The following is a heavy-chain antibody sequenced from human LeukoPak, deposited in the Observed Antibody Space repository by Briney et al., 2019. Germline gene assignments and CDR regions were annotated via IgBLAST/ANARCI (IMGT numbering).Heavy chain of an antibody. Sequence: PGGSLRLSCAASGFTVSSNYMSWVRQAPGKGLEWVANIKEDGSEKYYVDSVKGRFTISRDNAKNSLYLQMNSLRAEDTAVYYXXRDRSTDFWSGYYTNYFDYWGQGTLVTVSS. CDR2: IKEDGSEK. V-gene: IGHV3-7*01. CDR1: GFTVSSNY. CDR3: XRDRSTDFWSGYYTNYFDY. J-gene: IGHJ4*02. D-gene: IGHD3-3*01.